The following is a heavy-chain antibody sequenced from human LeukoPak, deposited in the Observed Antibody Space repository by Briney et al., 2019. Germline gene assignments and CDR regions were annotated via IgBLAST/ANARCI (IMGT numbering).Heavy chain of an antibody. J-gene: IGHJ4*02. V-gene: IGHV3-48*03. Sequence: GGSLRLSCAASGFTFSSYEMNWVRQVPGKGLEWVSCISSSGSTIYYADSVKGRFTISRDNAKNSLYLQMNSLRAEDTAVYYCARPRGCGSSRCNNFDYWGQGTLVTVSS. CDR1: GFTFSSYE. CDR2: ISSSGSTI. CDR3: ARPRGCGSSRCNNFDY. D-gene: IGHD2-21*01.